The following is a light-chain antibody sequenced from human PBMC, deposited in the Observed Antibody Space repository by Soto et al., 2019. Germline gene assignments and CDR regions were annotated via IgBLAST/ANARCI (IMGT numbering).Light chain of an antibody. J-gene: IGKJ2*01. CDR3: QQSYSTPHT. V-gene: IGKV1-39*01. Sequence: DIQMTQSPSSLSASVEDRVIITCRASQSISNHLNWYQQKPGKAPKLLIFAASSLQSGVPSRFSGSRSGPDFTLTISSLQPEDFATYSCQQSYSTPHTFGQGTKLEIK. CDR1: QSISNH. CDR2: AAS.